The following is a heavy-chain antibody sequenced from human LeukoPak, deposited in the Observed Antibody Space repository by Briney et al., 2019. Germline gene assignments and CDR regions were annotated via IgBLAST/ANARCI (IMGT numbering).Heavy chain of an antibody. CDR2: IYPGDSDT. D-gene: IGHD5-18*01. J-gene: IGHJ4*02. CDR1: GYSFASYW. Sequence: GESLKISCKGSGYSFASYWIAWVRQMPGKGLEGMGIIYPGDSDTRYGPSFQGQVTISADKSISTAYLQWSSLKASDTAMYYCARLGYPYSPDYWGQGTLVAVSS. CDR3: ARLGYPYSPDY. V-gene: IGHV5-51*01.